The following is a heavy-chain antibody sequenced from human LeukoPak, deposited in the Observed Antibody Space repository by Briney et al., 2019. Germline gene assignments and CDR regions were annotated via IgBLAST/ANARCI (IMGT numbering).Heavy chain of an antibody. CDR2: ISGSGGST. CDR1: GFTFSSYA. J-gene: IGHJ4*02. D-gene: IGHD3-22*01. V-gene: IGHV3-23*01. CDR3: ARKITYYYDSSGYYRPGTYYFDY. Sequence: QPGRSLRLSCAASGFTFSSYAMHWVRQAPGKGLEWVSAISGSGGSTYYADSVKGRFTISRDNSKNTLYLQMNSLRAEDTAVYYCARKITYYYDSSGYYRPGTYYFDYWGKGTLVTVSS.